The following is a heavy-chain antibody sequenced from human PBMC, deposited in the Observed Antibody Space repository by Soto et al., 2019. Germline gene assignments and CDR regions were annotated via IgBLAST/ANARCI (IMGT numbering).Heavy chain of an antibody. CDR3: ARLSEDSSGWYGTYYDY. J-gene: IGHJ4*02. D-gene: IGHD6-19*01. Sequence: SETLSLTCTVSGGSISSGGYYWSWIRQHPGKGLEWIGYIYYSGSTYYNPSLKSRVTISVDTSKNQFSLKLSSVTAADTAVYYCARLSEDSSGWYGTYYDYWGQGTLVTVSS. V-gene: IGHV4-31*03. CDR2: IYYSGST. CDR1: GGSISSGGYY.